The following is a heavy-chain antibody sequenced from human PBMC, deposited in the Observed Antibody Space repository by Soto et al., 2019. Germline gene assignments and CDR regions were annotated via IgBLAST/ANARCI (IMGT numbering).Heavy chain of an antibody. CDR2: IYYSGST. Sequence: QVQLQESGPGLVKPSETLSLTCTVSGGSVSSGSYYWSWIRQPPGKGLEWIGYIYYSGSTNYNPSLKRRVTIAVDTSKNQFSLKLSSVTAADTAVYYCARTLYGGNSNWYFDLWGRGTLVTVSS. V-gene: IGHV4-61*01. CDR3: ARTLYGGNSNWYFDL. J-gene: IGHJ2*01. D-gene: IGHD4-17*01. CDR1: GGSVSSGSYY.